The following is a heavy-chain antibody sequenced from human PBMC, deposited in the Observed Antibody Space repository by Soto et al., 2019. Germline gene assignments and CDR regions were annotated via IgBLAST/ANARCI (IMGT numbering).Heavy chain of an antibody. V-gene: IGHV4-61*01. J-gene: IGHJ4*02. CDR1: GGSVRTGSYH. CDR3: ARIGWGGDS. Sequence: QVQLQESGPGRVKPSETLSLTCSVSGGSVRTGSYHWSWIRQPPGKGLEWIGFIPNNGSPDYNPSLKRRVVGSIDRSKNQFSLKVNSVAAADTAGYFCARIGWGGDSWGQGTLVTVSS. D-gene: IGHD7-27*01. CDR2: IPNNGSP.